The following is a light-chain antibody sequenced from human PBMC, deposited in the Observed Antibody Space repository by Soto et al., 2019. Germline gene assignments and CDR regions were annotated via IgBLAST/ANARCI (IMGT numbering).Light chain of an antibody. J-gene: IGKJ1*01. CDR2: RAS. Sequence: DIQMTQSPSSLSASVGDRVTITCRASQRTSRYLNWYQHKPGTAPRLLIYRASSVNSGVPPRFSGSGSGRDFTLTISSLRPEDIATYFCQQSYSSPPWTFGQGTKVDIK. CDR1: QRTSRY. CDR3: QQSYSSPPWT. V-gene: IGKV1-39*01.